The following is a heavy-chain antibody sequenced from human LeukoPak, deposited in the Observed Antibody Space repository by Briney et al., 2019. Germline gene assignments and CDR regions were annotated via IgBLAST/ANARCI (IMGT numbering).Heavy chain of an antibody. D-gene: IGHD6-13*01. V-gene: IGHV4-34*01. Sequence: PSETLSLTCAVYGGSFSGYYWSWIRQPPGKGLEWIGEINHSGSTNYNPSLKSRVTISVDTSKNQFSLKLSSVTAADTAVYYCASWGHAAGTCVYWGQGTLVTVSS. CDR1: GGSFSGYY. CDR2: INHSGST. J-gene: IGHJ4*02. CDR3: ASWGHAAGTCVY.